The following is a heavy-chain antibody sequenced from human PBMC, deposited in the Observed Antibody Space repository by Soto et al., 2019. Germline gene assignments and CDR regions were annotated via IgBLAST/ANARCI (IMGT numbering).Heavy chain of an antibody. CDR1: GLTFRTHA. CDR2: ISGSSSYT. Sequence: EVQLLESGGGLVQPGGSLRLSCAASGLTFRTHAMSWVRQAPGKGLEWVSYISGSSSYTNYADSVKGRFTISRDNAKNSLFLQMSSLRAEDTAVYYCARASRNLDYWGQGTLVTVSS. CDR3: ARASRNLDY. V-gene: IGHV3-48*04. J-gene: IGHJ4*02. D-gene: IGHD1-1*01.